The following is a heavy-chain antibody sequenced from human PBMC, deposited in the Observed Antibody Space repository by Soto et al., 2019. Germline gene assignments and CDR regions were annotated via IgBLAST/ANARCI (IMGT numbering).Heavy chain of an antibody. V-gene: IGHV1-18*01. Sequence: VQLVQSGNGVQKPGSSVKVSCKTSGYTFSGYGIIWVRQAPGQGLEWMGWISGYNGNADYAQRFRGGVNRTTDTTTTTVFMGLRDLRSDDTALYFCAREVGLGELLYWGQGSLVTVS. CDR1: GYTFSGYG. D-gene: IGHD1-7*01. CDR2: ISGYNGNA. CDR3: AREVGLGELLY. J-gene: IGHJ4*02.